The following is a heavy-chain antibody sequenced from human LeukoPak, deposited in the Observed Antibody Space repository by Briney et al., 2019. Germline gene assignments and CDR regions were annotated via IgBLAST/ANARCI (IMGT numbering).Heavy chain of an antibody. CDR1: GFTFSSYS. D-gene: IGHD6-13*01. CDR2: ISSSSSYI. Sequence: GGSLRLSCAASGFTFSSYSMNWVRQAPGKGLEWVSSISSSSSYIYYADSVKGRFTISRDNAKNPLYLQMNSLRAEDTAVYYCARDWGSSSWYNWFDPWGQGTLVTVSS. V-gene: IGHV3-21*01. J-gene: IGHJ5*02. CDR3: ARDWGSSSWYNWFDP.